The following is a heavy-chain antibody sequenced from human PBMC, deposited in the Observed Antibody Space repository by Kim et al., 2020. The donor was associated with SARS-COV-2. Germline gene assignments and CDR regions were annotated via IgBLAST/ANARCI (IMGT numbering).Heavy chain of an antibody. V-gene: IGHV4-31*02. J-gene: IGHJ5*02. Sequence: YSNPSLKSRVTISVDTSKNQFSLKLSSVTAADTAVYYCARDKAVAGWFDPWGQGTLVTVSS. D-gene: IGHD6-19*01. CDR3: ARDKAVAGWFDP.